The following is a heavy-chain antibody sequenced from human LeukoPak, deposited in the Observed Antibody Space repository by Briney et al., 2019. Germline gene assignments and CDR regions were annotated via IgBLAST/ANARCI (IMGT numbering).Heavy chain of an antibody. D-gene: IGHD2-2*01. Sequence: GGSLRLSCAASGFTFSSYAMSWVRQAPGKGLEWVSAISGSGGSTYYADSVKGRFTISRDNSKNTLYLQMNSLRAEDTAVYYCARGRCSSASCFPLGYFDLWGRGTLVTVSS. CDR3: ARGRCSSASCFPLGYFDL. CDR2: ISGSGGST. J-gene: IGHJ2*01. CDR1: GFTFSSYA. V-gene: IGHV3-23*01.